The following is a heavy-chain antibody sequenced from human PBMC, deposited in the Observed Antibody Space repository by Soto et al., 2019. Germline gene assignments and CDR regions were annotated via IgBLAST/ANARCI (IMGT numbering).Heavy chain of an antibody. CDR3: TTLIT. V-gene: IGHV3-7*01. J-gene: IGHJ5*02. CDR2: INQDGNVK. Sequence: GGSLRLSCTTSGPTFSRYWMNWVRLAPGKGLDWVANINQDGNVKNYVDSVKGRFTISRDNAKNSLLLQMDNLRLDDTAVYFCTTLITWGQGTLVTSPQ. CDR1: GPTFSRYW.